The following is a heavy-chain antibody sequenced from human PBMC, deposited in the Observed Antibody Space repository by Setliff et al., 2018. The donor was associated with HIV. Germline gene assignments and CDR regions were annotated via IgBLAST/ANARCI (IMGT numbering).Heavy chain of an antibody. D-gene: IGHD3-9*01. Sequence: EASVKVSCKASGGTFSSYAISWVRQAPGQGLEWMGGMIPILGIAYYAPRSQGRVTITAGESTSTVYMDLSSLTSDDTAVYYCATSPRGTYYDILSGRPRGWFDPWGQGTLVTVSS. CDR2: MIPILGIA. CDR1: GGTFSSYA. J-gene: IGHJ5*02. V-gene: IGHV1-69*10. CDR3: ATSPRGTYYDILSGRPRGWFDP.